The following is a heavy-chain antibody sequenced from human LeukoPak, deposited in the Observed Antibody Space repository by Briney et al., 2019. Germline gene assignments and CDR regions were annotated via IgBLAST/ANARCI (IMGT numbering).Heavy chain of an antibody. D-gene: IGHD3-3*01. Sequence: PGGSLRLSCAASGFTFSSYEMNWVRQAPGKGLEWVSYISSSGSTIYYADSVKGRFTISRDNSKNTLYLQMNSLRAEDTAVYYCAKAGSGYYPDYWGQGTLVTVSS. CDR1: GFTFSSYE. CDR3: AKAGSGYYPDY. V-gene: IGHV3-48*03. J-gene: IGHJ4*02. CDR2: ISSSGSTI.